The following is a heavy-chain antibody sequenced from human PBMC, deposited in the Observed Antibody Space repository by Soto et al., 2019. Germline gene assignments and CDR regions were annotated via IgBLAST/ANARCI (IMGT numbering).Heavy chain of an antibody. J-gene: IGHJ4*02. CDR3: ARDGFEGTGTIAAHY. V-gene: IGHV1-69*06. Sequence: QVQLVQSGAEVKKPGSSVKVSCKASGGTFSSYAISWVRQAPGQGLEWMGGIIPIFGTANYAQKFQGRVTITADKSTSTAYMELSSLRSEDTAVYYRARDGFEGTGTIAAHYWGQGTLVTVSS. CDR1: GGTFSSYA. D-gene: IGHD6-6*01. CDR2: IIPIFGTA.